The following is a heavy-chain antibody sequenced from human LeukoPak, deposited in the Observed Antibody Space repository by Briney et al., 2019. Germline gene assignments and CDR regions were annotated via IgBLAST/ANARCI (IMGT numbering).Heavy chain of an antibody. V-gene: IGHV3-23*01. CDR1: GSTFSSYA. Sequence: PGGSLRLSCAASGSTFSSYAMSWVRQAPGKGLEWVSAITSSGGSTYYADSVKGRFTISRDNSKNTLYLQVNSLRAEDTAVYYCAKSGPGSDYWGRGTLVTVSS. J-gene: IGHJ4*02. CDR2: ITSSGGST. CDR3: AKSGPGSDY.